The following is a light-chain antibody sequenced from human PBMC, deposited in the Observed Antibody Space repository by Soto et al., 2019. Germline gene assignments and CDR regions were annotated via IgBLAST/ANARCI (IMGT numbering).Light chain of an antibody. CDR3: QQYNSYSIT. J-gene: IGKJ5*01. Sequence: IVLTQSPGTLSLSPWERATLSCRASQSVGSYLAWYQHKPGQAPRLLISDASNRATGIPARFSGSGSETDFTLTISSLQPDDFATYYCQQYNSYSITFGQGTRLEIK. CDR2: DAS. CDR1: QSVGSY. V-gene: IGKV3-11*01.